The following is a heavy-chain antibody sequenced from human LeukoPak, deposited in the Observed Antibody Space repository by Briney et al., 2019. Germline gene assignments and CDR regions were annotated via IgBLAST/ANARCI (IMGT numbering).Heavy chain of an antibody. CDR3: ARHVADCSGGSCGQFDY. Sequence: PSETLSLTCTVSGGSISSYYWSWIRQPPGKGLEWIGYIYYSGSTNYNPSLKSRVTISVDTSKNQFSLKLSSVTAADTAVYYCARHVADCSGGSCGQFDYWGQGTLVTVSS. CDR1: GGSISSYY. J-gene: IGHJ4*02. D-gene: IGHD2-15*01. CDR2: IYYSGST. V-gene: IGHV4-59*08.